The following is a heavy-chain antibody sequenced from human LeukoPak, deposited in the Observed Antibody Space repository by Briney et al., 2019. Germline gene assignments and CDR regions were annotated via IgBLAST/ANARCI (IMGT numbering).Heavy chain of an antibody. J-gene: IGHJ4*02. V-gene: IGHV3-23*01. CDR1: GLTFSSYA. CDR3: AKLGTGELSYDY. D-gene: IGHD3-10*01. Sequence: GGSLRLSCAASGLTFSSYAMSWVRQAPGKGLEWVSAFSGTGSSAYYADSVKGRFTISRDNSKNTLYLQMNSLRAEDTAVYFCAKLGTGELSYDYWGQATLVTVSS. CDR2: FSGTGSSA.